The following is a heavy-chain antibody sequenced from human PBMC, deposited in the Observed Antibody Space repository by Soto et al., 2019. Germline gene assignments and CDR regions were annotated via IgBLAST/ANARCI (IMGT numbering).Heavy chain of an antibody. CDR2: MNPNSGNT. CDR1: GYTFTNYD. V-gene: IGHV1-8*01. D-gene: IGHD3-16*01. Sequence: ASVKVSCKAFGYTFTNYDINWVRQATGQGLEWMGWMNPNSGNTGYAQSLQGRLTMTRNTSTNTAYLGLSSLRSDDTPGYYCAREYVQAKALKGGGYFDVGGQGPLVPVP. J-gene: IGHJ2*01. CDR3: AREYVQAKALKGGGYFDV.